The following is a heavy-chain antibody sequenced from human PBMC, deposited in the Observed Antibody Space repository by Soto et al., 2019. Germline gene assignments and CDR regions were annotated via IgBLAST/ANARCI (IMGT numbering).Heavy chain of an antibody. V-gene: IGHV4-39*01. J-gene: IGHJ4*02. Sequence: SETLSLTCTVSGGSISSTAYYWGGIRQPPGKGLEWIGSMLYSGSTYYSPSLKSRVTVSVDTYKGQFSLKLSSVTAADTAVYYWSRHHDYLWGTYRWPLDYPGQGDVVTVSS. CDR2: MLYSGST. CDR1: GGSISSTAYY. CDR3: SRHHDYLWGTYRWPLDY. D-gene: IGHD3-16*02.